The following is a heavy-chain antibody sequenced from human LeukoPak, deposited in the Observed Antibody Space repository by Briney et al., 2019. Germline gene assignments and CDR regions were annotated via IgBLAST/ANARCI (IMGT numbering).Heavy chain of an antibody. CDR2: IYSGGST. V-gene: IGHV3-66*01. Sequence: GGSLRLSCAASGFTVSNNYMSWVRQAPGKGLEWVALIYSGGSTYYADFVKGRFTISRDNSKNTLYLQMSGLRAEDTAVYYCARGASYYDNWFDPWGQGTLVTVSS. J-gene: IGHJ5*02. CDR1: GFTVSNNY. CDR3: ARGASYYDNWFDP. D-gene: IGHD3-3*01.